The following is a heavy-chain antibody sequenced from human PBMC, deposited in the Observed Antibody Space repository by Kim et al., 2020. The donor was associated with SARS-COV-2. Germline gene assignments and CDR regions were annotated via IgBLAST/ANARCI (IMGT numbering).Heavy chain of an antibody. CDR1: GFTVSSYA. CDR2: ISGSGGST. CDR3: AKVVEWLVHFAFDI. V-gene: IGHV3-23*01. D-gene: IGHD6-19*01. Sequence: GGSLRLSCAASGFTVSSYAMSWVRQAPGKGLEWVSAISGSGGSTYYADAVKGRFTISRDNSKNTLYLQMNSLRAEDTAVYYCAKVVEWLVHFAFDIWGQGTMVTVSS. J-gene: IGHJ3*02.